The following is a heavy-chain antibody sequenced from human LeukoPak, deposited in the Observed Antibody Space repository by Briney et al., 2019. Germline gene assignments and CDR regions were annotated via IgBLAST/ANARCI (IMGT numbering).Heavy chain of an antibody. CDR3: ARQNYYGSGSYVVHQSKIDY. CDR2: IYYSGST. V-gene: IGHV4-39*01. Sequence: SETLSLTCTVSGGSISSSSYYWGWIRQPPGKGLEWIGSIYYSGSTYYNPSLKSRVTISVDTSKNQFSLKLSSVTAADTAVYYCARQNYYGSGSYVVHQSKIDYWGQGTLVTVSS. J-gene: IGHJ4*02. D-gene: IGHD3-10*01. CDR1: GGSISSSSYY.